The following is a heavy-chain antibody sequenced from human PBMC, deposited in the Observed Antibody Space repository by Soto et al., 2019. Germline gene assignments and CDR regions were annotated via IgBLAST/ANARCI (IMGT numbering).Heavy chain of an antibody. CDR3: ARLQNVQVSDY. Sequence: GGSLRLSCKGSGYSFTSYWIGWVRQMPGKGLEWMGIIYPGDSDTRYSPSFQGQVTISADKSISTAYLQWSSLKASDTAMYYCARLQNVQVSDYWGQGTLVTVSS. D-gene: IGHD1-1*01. CDR2: IYPGDSDT. V-gene: IGHV5-51*01. CDR1: GYSFTSYW. J-gene: IGHJ4*02.